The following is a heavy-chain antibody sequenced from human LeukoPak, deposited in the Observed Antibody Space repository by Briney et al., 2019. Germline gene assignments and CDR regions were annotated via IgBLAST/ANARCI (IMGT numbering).Heavy chain of an antibody. CDR1: GFSFSDSY. J-gene: IGHJ3*02. Sequence: GGSLRLSCAASGFSFSDSYMSWIRQAPGQGLEWLSYIKSSDTSTFYADSVKGRFTVSRDNAKNSLYLQMNSLRAEDTAVYYCARRGNMSSHAFDIWGQGTVVNVSS. CDR3: ARRGNMSSHAFDI. D-gene: IGHD2/OR15-2a*01. V-gene: IGHV3-11*01. CDR2: IKSSDTST.